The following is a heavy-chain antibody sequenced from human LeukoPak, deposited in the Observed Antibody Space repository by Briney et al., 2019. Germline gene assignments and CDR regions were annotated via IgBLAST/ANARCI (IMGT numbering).Heavy chain of an antibody. Sequence: GGSLRLSCAASGFTFSNYWMTWVRQGPGKGLEWVANIKKDGGEKYYVDSVKGRFTISRDNAKNSLYLQMNSLRAEDTAVYYCARLGYCSSITCFTFDYWGQGTVVTVSS. CDR3: ARLGYCSSITCFTFDY. CDR2: IKKDGGEK. D-gene: IGHD2-2*01. CDR1: GFTFSNYW. V-gene: IGHV3-7*04. J-gene: IGHJ4*02.